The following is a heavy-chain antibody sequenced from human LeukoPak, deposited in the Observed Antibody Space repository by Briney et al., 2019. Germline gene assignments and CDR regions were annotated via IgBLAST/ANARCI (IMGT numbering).Heavy chain of an antibody. CDR3: ARRGTGYCSGGSCYWFDP. Sequence: GESLQISCKGSGYSFTSYWIGWVRPMPGKGLEWMGIIYPGDSDTRYSPSFQGQVTISADKSISTAYLQWSSLKASDTAMYYCARRGTGYCSGGSCYWFDPWGQGTLVTVSS. J-gene: IGHJ5*02. CDR2: IYPGDSDT. D-gene: IGHD2-15*01. V-gene: IGHV5-51*01. CDR1: GYSFTSYW.